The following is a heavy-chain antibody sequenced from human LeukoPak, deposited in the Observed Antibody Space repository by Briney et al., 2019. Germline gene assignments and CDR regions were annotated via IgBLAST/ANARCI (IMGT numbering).Heavy chain of an antibody. V-gene: IGHV3-33*08. CDR3: AGDERSKYLDL. CDR2: IWYDGSNK. J-gene: IGHJ4*02. Sequence: GGSLRLSCAASGFTFSDYYMSWIRQAPGKGLEWVAVIWYDGSNKYYAESVKGRFTISRDDPKKTLYLQMDSLRDEDTAVYYCAGDERSKYLDLWGQGTLVIVSS. D-gene: IGHD3-10*01. CDR1: GFTFSDYY.